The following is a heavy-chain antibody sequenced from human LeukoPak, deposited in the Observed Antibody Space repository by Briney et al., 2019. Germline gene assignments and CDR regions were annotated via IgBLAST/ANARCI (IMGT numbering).Heavy chain of an antibody. J-gene: IGHJ4*02. CDR3: AKDDDYVEYGYYFDF. D-gene: IGHD4-17*01. V-gene: IGHV3-23*01. CDR2: IGGRGTIT. Sequence: PGGSLRLSCAASGFTFSSYAMSWVRQAPGKGLEWVSAIGGRGTITYRADSVKGRFTISKDNSKNTLYLQMNSLRAEDTAVYYCAKDDDYVEYGYYFDFWGQGTLVTVSS. CDR1: GFTFSSYA.